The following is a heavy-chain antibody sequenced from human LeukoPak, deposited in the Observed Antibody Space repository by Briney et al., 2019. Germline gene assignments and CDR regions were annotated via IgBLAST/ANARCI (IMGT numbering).Heavy chain of an antibody. D-gene: IGHD4-17*01. CDR3: AKQMSTVTFTPFDY. Sequence: PGGSLRLSCAASGFTLRSHAMSWVRQAPGKGLEWVSGISGSGGSTYYVDSVKGRFTISRDNSKNTLYLQMNSLGADDTAVYYCAKQMSTVTFTPFDYWGQGTLVTVSS. J-gene: IGHJ4*02. V-gene: IGHV3-23*01. CDR2: ISGSGGST. CDR1: GFTLRSHA.